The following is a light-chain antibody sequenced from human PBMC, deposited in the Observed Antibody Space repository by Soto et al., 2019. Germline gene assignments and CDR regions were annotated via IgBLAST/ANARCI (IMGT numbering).Light chain of an antibody. CDR3: QQLNSFPPSFT. CDR1: QGISSY. CDR2: GAS. Sequence: DIQLTQSPSFLSASVGDRVTITCRASQGISSYLAWYQQRPGEPPELLIYGASTLRPGVASRFSGSGSGTEFTLTISSLQPEDFATYFCQQLNSFPPSFTFGPGTTADIK. J-gene: IGKJ3*01. V-gene: IGKV1-9*01.